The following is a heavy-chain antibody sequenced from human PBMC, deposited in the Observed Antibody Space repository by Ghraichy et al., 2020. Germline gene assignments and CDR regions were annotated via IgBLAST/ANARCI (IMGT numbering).Heavy chain of an antibody. CDR1: GYSISSGYY. Sequence: QTLSLTCAVSGYSISSGYYWGWIRQPPGKGLEWIGSIYHSGSTYYNPSLKSRVTISVDTSKNQFSLKRSSVTAADTAVYYCARGRGDIVVVVAATTTLNWFDPWGQGTLVTVSS. CDR3: ARGRGDIVVVVAATTTLNWFDP. D-gene: IGHD2-15*01. J-gene: IGHJ5*02. V-gene: IGHV4-38-2*01. CDR2: IYHSGST.